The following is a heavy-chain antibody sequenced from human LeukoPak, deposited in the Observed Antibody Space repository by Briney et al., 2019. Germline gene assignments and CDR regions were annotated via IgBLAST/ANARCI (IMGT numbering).Heavy chain of an antibody. V-gene: IGHV6-1*01. D-gene: IGHD6-13*01. Sequence: SQTLSLTCAISGDSVSSNSAAWNWIRQSPSRGLEWLGRTYYRSKGYNDYAVSVKSRITIHPDTSKNQFYMQLKSVTPEDTAVYYCARDYSPQYSSSWTIDYWGQGTLVTVS. J-gene: IGHJ4*02. CDR2: TYYRSKGYN. CDR3: ARDYSPQYSSSWTIDY. CDR1: GDSVSSNSAA.